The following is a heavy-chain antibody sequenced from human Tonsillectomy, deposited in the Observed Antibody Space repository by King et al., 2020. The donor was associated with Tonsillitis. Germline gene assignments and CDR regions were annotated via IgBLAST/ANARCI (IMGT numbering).Heavy chain of an antibody. Sequence: QLVQSGAEVKKPGDSLKISCKGSGYTFTNYWIAWVRQMPGKGLEWIGIIYPGDSDTRYSQSFQGQVTISAHKSIRTAYLQWSSLMASDTATYYCATSDTGTLDYWGQGTLVTVSS. D-gene: IGHD7-27*01. J-gene: IGHJ4*02. CDR3: ATSDTGTLDY. CDR2: IYPGDSDT. V-gene: IGHV5-51*03. CDR1: GYTFTNYW.